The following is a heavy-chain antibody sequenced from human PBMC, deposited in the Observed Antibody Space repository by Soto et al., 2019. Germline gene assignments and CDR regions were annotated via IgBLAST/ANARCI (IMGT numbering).Heavy chain of an antibody. D-gene: IGHD3-16*02. CDR3: ARDSSPDYDYVWGSYRYSDGSNFDY. Sequence: QVQLVQSGAEVKKPGASVKVSCKASGYTFTGYYMHWVRQAPGQGLEWMGWINPNSGGTNYAQKFQGRATMTRDTSISTAYMELSRLRSDDTAVYYCARDSSPDYDYVWGSYRYSDGSNFDYWGQGTLVTVSS. V-gene: IGHV1-2*02. CDR2: INPNSGGT. J-gene: IGHJ4*02. CDR1: GYTFTGYY.